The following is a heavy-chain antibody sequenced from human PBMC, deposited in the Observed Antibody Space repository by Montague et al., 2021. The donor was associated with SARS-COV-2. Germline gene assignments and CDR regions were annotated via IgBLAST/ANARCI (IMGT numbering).Heavy chain of an antibody. Sequence: SETLSLTCSVSGGSISGYYWSWIRQPPEKGLEWIGEINQSGRTNNNPSLKSRVIISVDTSKNQSSLKLSSVTAADTAVYYCARRGSSVWGVTVSAELDYWGQGILVIVSS. CDR3: ARRGSSVWGVTVSAELDY. D-gene: IGHD3-10*01. J-gene: IGHJ4*02. CDR2: INQSGRT. CDR1: GGSISGYY. V-gene: IGHV4-34*01.